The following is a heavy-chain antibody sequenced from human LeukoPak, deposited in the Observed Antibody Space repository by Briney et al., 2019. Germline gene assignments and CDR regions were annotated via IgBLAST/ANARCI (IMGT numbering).Heavy chain of an antibody. CDR3: TRSGGLNFDY. D-gene: IGHD2-15*01. V-gene: IGHV4-39*02. J-gene: IGHJ4*02. CDR2: VDYGGST. Sequence: SETLSLTCTVSGGSISSSTYYWGWIRQPPGQGLEWIGNVDYGGSTFYNPSLKSRVIISVDTSKNLFSLNLTSMTAADTAVYYCTRSGGLNFDYWGQGTLVTVSS. CDR1: GGSISSSTYY.